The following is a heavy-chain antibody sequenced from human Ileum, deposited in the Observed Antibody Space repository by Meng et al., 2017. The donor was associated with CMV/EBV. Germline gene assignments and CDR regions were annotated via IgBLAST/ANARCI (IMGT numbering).Heavy chain of an antibody. Sequence: GGSLRLSCAASGFTFSSYWMSWVRQAPGKGPEWVANIKQDGTEKYYVDSVKGRFTISRDNAENSLYLQMDGLGAGDTAVYYCARTVGATPFDYWGQGNLVTVSS. CDR2: IKQDGTEK. D-gene: IGHD1-26*01. CDR1: GFTFSSYW. J-gene: IGHJ4*02. V-gene: IGHV3-7*01. CDR3: ARTVGATPFDY.